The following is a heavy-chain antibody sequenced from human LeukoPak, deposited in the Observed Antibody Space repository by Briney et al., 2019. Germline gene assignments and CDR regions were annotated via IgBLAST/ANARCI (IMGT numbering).Heavy chain of an antibody. CDR2: IYYSGST. CDR1: AGSISSYY. J-gene: IGHJ4*02. Sequence: SETLSLTCTVSAGSISSYYWSWIRQPPGKGLEWIGYIYYSGSTDYNPSLKSRVTISVDTSKNQFSLKLSCVTAADTAVYYCAGYSSSWEGYYFDYWGQGTLVTVSS. D-gene: IGHD6-13*01. V-gene: IGHV4-59*01. CDR3: AGYSSSWEGYYFDY.